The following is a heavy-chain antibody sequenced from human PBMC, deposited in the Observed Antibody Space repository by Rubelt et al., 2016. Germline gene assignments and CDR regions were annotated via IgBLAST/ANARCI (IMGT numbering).Heavy chain of an antibody. Sequence: QVQLRQWGAGLLKPSETLSLTCAVYGGSFSGYYWTWIRQPPGKGLEWIGESNVRGSTNYNPFLKSRVTISVDTSKNQFSPELSSVTAADTGVYYCARGRAGGSRAASYWGQGTLVTVSS. CDR1: GGSFSGYY. CDR2: SNVRGST. J-gene: IGHJ4*02. D-gene: IGHD3-10*01. CDR3: ARGRAGGSRAASY. V-gene: IGHV4-34*01.